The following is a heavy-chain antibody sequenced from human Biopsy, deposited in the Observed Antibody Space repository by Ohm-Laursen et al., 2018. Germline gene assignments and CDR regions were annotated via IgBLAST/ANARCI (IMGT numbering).Heavy chain of an antibody. V-gene: IGHV4-59*07. CDR1: GGSIRGYH. Sequence: SDTLSLTCTVPGGSIRGYHLSWIRKSPGKGLEWLAYISYTGGITSNPSLNGRATMALDPSKNQFSLRLIYVTAADTAVYYCARMPHFDYWGQGILVTVSS. CDR3: ARMPHFDY. D-gene: IGHD2-2*01. J-gene: IGHJ4*02. CDR2: ISYTGGI.